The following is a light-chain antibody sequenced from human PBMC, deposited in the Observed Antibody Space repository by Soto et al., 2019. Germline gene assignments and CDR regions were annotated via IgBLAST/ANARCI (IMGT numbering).Light chain of an antibody. CDR3: CSYTVSGTYV. Sequence: QSALTQPASVSGSPGQSITISCTVTSSDVGGYNYVSWYQQHPGKAPKLMIYAVSNRPSGVSNRFSGSKSGNTATLTISGLQAEDEADYYCCSYTVSGTYVFGTGTKVTVL. J-gene: IGLJ1*01. CDR2: AVS. V-gene: IGLV2-14*01. CDR1: SSDVGGYNY.